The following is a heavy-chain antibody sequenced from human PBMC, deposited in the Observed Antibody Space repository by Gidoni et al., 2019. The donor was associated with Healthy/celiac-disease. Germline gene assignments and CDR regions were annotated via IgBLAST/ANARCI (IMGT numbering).Heavy chain of an antibody. CDR1: GFTFSSYA. CDR3: AKDLSGSGWVIYFQH. Sequence: EVQLLESGGGLVQPGGSLRLSCAASGFTFSSYAMSWVRQAPGKGLGWVSAISGSGGSTYYADSVKGRFTISRDNSKNTLYLQMNSLRAEDTAVYYCAKDLSGSGWVIYFQHWGQGTLVTVSS. CDR2: ISGSGGST. D-gene: IGHD6-19*01. J-gene: IGHJ1*01. V-gene: IGHV3-23*01.